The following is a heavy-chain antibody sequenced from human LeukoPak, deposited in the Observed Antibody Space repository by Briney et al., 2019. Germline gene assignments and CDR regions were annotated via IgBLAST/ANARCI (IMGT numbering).Heavy chain of an antibody. J-gene: IGHJ5*02. Sequence: SETLSLTCTVSGGSISSYYLSWIRQPPGKGLEWIGYIYYSGSANYNPSLKSRVTISVETSKNQFSLKLSCVTAADTAVYYCARACSIDGPFDPWGQGTLVTVSX. D-gene: IGHD3-3*02. CDR1: GGSISSYY. V-gene: IGHV4-59*01. CDR2: IYYSGSA. CDR3: ARACSIDGPFDP.